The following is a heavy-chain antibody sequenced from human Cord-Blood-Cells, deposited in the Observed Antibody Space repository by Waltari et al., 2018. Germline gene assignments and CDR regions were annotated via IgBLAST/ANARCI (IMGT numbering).Heavy chain of an antibody. Sequence: QVQLVQSGAEVKKPGASVKVSCKASGYTFTGYYMHWVRQAPGQGLEWMGWINPNSGGTNHAQKFQGSVTMTRDTAISTAYMERSRLRSDDTAVYYCASIGDIVVVPAATPLKYYYYMDVWGKGTTVTVSS. CDR2: INPNSGGT. J-gene: IGHJ6*03. CDR3: ASIGDIVVVPAATPLKYYYYMDV. CDR1: GYTFTGYY. D-gene: IGHD2-2*01. V-gene: IGHV1-2*02.